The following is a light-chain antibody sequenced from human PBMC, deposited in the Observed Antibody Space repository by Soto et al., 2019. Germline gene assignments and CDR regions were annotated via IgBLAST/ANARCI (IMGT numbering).Light chain of an antibody. CDR1: QSISSW. CDR3: QQYNSYSVFT. V-gene: IGKV1-5*01. J-gene: IGKJ3*01. Sequence: DIPMTQSPSTLSASVGDRVTITCRASQSISSWLAWYQQKPGKAPKLLIYDASSLESGVPSRFSGSGSGTEFTLTISSLQPDDFATYYCQQYNSYSVFTFGPGTIVDIK. CDR2: DAS.